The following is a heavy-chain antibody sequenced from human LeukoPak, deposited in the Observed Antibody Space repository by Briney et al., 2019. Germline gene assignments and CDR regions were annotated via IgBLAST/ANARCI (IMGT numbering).Heavy chain of an antibody. CDR3: ARGDGSFDY. CDR1: GGSFSGYY. CDR2: INHSGST. V-gene: IGHV4-34*01. J-gene: IGHJ4*02. Sequence: PETLSLTCAVYGGSFSGYYWSWIRQPPGKGLEWIGEINHSGSTNYNPSLKSRVTISVDTSKNQFSLKLSSVTAADTAVYYCARGDGSFDYWGQGTLVTVSS. D-gene: IGHD2-15*01.